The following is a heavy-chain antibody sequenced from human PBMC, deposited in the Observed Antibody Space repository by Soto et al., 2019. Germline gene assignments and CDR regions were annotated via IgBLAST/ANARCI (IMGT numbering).Heavy chain of an antibody. CDR1: GAFISGYY. CDR3: ARESTVAGTDNGFDS. D-gene: IGHD6-13*01. CDR2: IYTSGST. V-gene: IGHV4-4*07. J-gene: IGHJ5*01. Sequence: QVQLQESGPGLVKPSETLSLTCTVSGAFISGYYWSWIRQPAGKGLEWIGRIYTSGSTKYSPSLKSRATMSVDTSKKQFSLKLNSVTAADTAVYYCARESTVAGTDNGFDSWGQGTLVTVSS.